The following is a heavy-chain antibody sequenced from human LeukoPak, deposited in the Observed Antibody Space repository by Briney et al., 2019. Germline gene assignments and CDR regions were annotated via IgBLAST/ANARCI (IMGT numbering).Heavy chain of an antibody. CDR1: GFTSSSYA. D-gene: IGHD2-2*01. CDR3: AKDCSSTSCYVN. Sequence: GGSLRLSCAASGFTSSSYAMHWVRQAPGKGLEWVSGISWNSGSIGYADSVKGRFTISRDNAKNSLYLQMNSLRAEDTALYYCAKDCSSTSCYVNWGQGTLVTVSS. V-gene: IGHV3-9*02. J-gene: IGHJ4*02. CDR2: ISWNSGSI.